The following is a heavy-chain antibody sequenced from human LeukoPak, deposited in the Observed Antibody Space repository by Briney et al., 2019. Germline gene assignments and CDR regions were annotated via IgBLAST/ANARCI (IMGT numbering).Heavy chain of an antibody. V-gene: IGHV3-21*04. CDR1: GFTFSSYS. Sequence: GGSLRLSCAASGFTFSSYSMNWVRQAPGKGLEWVSSISSSSSYIYYADSVKGRFTISRDNAKNSLYLQMNSLRAEDTAMYYCARRAGDYSHPYDYWGQGTLVTVSS. J-gene: IGHJ4*02. D-gene: IGHD3-22*01. CDR3: ARRAGDYSHPYDY. CDR2: ISSSSSYI.